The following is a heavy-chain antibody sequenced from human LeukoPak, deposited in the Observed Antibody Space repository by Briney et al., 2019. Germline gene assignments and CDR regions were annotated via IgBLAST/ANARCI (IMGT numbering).Heavy chain of an antibody. Sequence: GGSLRLSCAASGFTFSSYAMHWVRQAPGKGLEWVAVISYDGSNKYYADSVKGRFTISRDNSKNTPYLQMNSLRAEDTAVYYCARAPRPYCSGGSCYLDYWGQGTLVTVSS. CDR3: ARAPRPYCSGGSCYLDY. J-gene: IGHJ4*02. CDR2: ISYDGSNK. V-gene: IGHV3-30-3*01. D-gene: IGHD2-15*01. CDR1: GFTFSSYA.